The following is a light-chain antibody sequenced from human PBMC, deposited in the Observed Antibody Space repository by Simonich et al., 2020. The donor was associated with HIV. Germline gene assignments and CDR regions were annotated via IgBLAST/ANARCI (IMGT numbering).Light chain of an antibody. V-gene: IGLV2-11*01. J-gene: IGLJ2*01. CDR3: CSYAGSYSFV. CDR1: NSDVGGYEY. CDR2: DVS. Sequence: QSALTQPRSVSGSPGQSVTISGTGTNSDVGGYEYVSWYQPHTGKAPKFLIFDVSKWPSGVPDRFSGAKSGNTASLTISGLQTEDEAAYYCCSYAGSYSFVFGEGTKLTVL.